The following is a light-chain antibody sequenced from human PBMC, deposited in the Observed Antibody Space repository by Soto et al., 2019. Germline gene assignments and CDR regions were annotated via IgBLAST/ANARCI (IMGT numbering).Light chain of an antibody. CDR2: DAS. CDR1: QSVSSS. V-gene: IGKV3-11*01. Sequence: EIVLTQSPATLSLSPGETATLSRRASQSVSSSLAWYQQKPGQTPRLLIYDASNRATGIPARFSGSGSGTDFTLTVSSLEPEDFAVYYCQQRSSWPLTCGGGTKVEIK. J-gene: IGKJ4*01. CDR3: QQRSSWPLT.